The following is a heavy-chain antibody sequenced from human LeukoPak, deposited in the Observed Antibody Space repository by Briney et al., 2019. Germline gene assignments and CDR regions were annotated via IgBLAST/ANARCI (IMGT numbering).Heavy chain of an antibody. CDR2: ISGSGGST. D-gene: IGHD5-12*01. Sequence: GGSLRLSCAASGFTFSTYAVNWVRQAPGKGLEWVSAISGSGGSTYYADSVKGRFTISRDNSKNTLYLQMNSLRAEDTAVYYCAKGLGVYYYYGMDVWGQGTTVTVSS. V-gene: IGHV3-23*01. J-gene: IGHJ6*02. CDR1: GFTFSTYA. CDR3: AKGLGVYYYYGMDV.